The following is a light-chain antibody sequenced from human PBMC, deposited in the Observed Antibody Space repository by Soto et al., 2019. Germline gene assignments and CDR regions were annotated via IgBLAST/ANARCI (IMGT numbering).Light chain of an antibody. Sequence: DIQMTQSPSTLSASVGDRVTITCRASQSISSWLAWYRQKPGKAPKLLIYKASSLESGVPSRFSGSGSGTEFTLTISSLQPDDFATYYCQHLGTFGQGTKVEIK. V-gene: IGKV1-5*03. CDR3: QHLGT. J-gene: IGKJ1*01. CDR1: QSISSW. CDR2: KAS.